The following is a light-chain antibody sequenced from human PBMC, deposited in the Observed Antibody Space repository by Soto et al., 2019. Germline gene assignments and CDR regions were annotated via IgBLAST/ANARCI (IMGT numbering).Light chain of an antibody. Sequence: QSALNQPASVSGSPGQSITISCTGTSSDVGGYNYVSWYQQHPGKAPKLMIYDVSNRPSGASNRFSGSKSGNTASLTISGLQAEDEADYYCSSYTRSSTLVFGGGTKVTVL. CDR1: SSDVGGYNY. J-gene: IGLJ2*01. CDR3: SSYTRSSTLV. V-gene: IGLV2-14*01. CDR2: DVS.